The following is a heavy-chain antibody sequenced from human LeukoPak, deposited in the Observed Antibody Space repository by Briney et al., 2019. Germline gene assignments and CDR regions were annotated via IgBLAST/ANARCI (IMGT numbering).Heavy chain of an antibody. D-gene: IGHD5-18*01. Sequence: PSETLSLTCTVSGGSISSVDYYWSWIRQYPGKGLEWIGYINYRGSAYYNPSLKSRVTISVDTSKNQFSLKLTSVTAADTAVYYCARGSRGYSYGWGQGTLVTVSS. CDR1: GGSISSVDYY. J-gene: IGHJ4*02. CDR3: ARGSRGYSYG. V-gene: IGHV4-31*03. CDR2: INYRGSA.